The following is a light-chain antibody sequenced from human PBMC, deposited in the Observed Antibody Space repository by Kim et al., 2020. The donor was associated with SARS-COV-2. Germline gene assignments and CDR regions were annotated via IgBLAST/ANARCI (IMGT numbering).Light chain of an antibody. CDR1: QSVSNN. J-gene: IGKJ1*01. Sequence: SVSPGERATLFCRASQSVSNNVAWYQQKPGQAPRLLIYGASTRATGIPARFSGSGSGTEFTLTISSLQSEDFAVYYCQQYSNSWTFGQGTKVDIK. CDR3: QQYSNSWT. CDR2: GAS. V-gene: IGKV3-15*01.